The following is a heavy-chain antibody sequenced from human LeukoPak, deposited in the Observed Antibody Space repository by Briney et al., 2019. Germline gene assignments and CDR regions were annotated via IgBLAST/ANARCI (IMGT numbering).Heavy chain of an antibody. J-gene: IGHJ5*02. CDR3: ARDLAARPTNWFDP. CDR1: GYTFTSYG. CDR2: ISAYNGNT. D-gene: IGHD6-6*01. Sequence: ASVTVSCTASGYTFTSYGISWVRQAPGQGLEWMGWISAYNGNTNYAQKLQGRVTMTTDTSTSTAYMELRSLRSDDTAVYYCARDLAARPTNWFDPWGQGTLVTVSS. V-gene: IGHV1-18*01.